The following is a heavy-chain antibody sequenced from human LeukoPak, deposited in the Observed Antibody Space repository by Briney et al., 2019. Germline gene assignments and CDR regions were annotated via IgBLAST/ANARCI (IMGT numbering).Heavy chain of an antibody. V-gene: IGHV3-15*01. CDR3: TTDGTYSSGWYYFDY. CDR2: IKSKTDGGIT. J-gene: IGHJ4*02. CDR1: GFTFSNAW. D-gene: IGHD6-19*01. Sequence: PGGSLRLSCAASGFTFSNAWMSWVRQAPGKGREWVGRIKSKTDGGITDYAAPVKGRFTISRDDSKNTLYLQMNSLKTEDTAVYYCTTDGTYSSGWYYFDYWGQGTLVTVSS.